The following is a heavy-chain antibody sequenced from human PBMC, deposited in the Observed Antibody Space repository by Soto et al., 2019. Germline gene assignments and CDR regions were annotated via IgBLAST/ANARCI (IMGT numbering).Heavy chain of an antibody. J-gene: IGHJ4*02. CDR3: ARPKGCYSSGHYYFAY. CDR2: ISAYNGNT. V-gene: IGHV1-18*01. CDR1: GYTFTSYG. D-gene: IGHD6-25*01. Sequence: ASVKVSWKASGYTFTSYGISWVRQAPGQGLEWMGWISAYNGNTNYAQKLQGRVTMTTDTSTSTAYMELRSLRSDDTAVYYCARPKGCYSSGHYYFAYWGQGTLVTVSS.